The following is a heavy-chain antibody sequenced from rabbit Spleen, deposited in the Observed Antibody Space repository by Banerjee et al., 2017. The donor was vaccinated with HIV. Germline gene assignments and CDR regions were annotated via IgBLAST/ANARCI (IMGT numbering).Heavy chain of an antibody. CDR1: GFDLSSYYY. CDR2: INTYTGRP. Sequence: QEQLEESGGGLVKPEGSLTLPCKASGFDLSSYYYMCWVRQAPGKGLEWIACINTYTGRPVYASWTKGPFTISKTASTTVTLRMTRLTAADTATYFCARDTSSSFSSYGMDLWGPGTLVTVS. J-gene: IGHJ6*01. V-gene: IGHV1S45*01. CDR3: ARDTSSSFSSYGMDL. D-gene: IGHD1-1*01.